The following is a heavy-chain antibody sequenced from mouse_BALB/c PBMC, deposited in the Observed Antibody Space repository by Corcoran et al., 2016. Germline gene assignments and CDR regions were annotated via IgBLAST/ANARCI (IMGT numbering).Heavy chain of an antibody. V-gene: IGHV1-18*01. Sequence: EVQLQQSGPELVTPGASMKISCKASGYSFTDYTMNWVKQSHGKNLEWVGLINPYNGGTSYNQKFKGKATLTVDKSSSTAYMELLSLTSEDSAVYYCARPYCSSYGDWFAYWGQGTLVTVSS. J-gene: IGHJ3*01. CDR2: INPYNGGT. CDR1: GYSFTDYT. D-gene: IGHD1-1*01. CDR3: ARPYCSSYGDWFAY.